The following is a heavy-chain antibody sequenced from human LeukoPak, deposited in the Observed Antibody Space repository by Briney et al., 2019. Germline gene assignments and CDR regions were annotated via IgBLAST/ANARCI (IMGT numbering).Heavy chain of an antibody. Sequence: PSETLSLTCTVSGGSISSSSYYWGWIRQPPGTGLAWIGSIYYSGSTNYNPSLKSRVTISVDTSKNQFSLKLSSVTAADTAVYYCARGLRWTPPDIWGQGTMVTVSS. J-gene: IGHJ3*02. CDR1: GGSISSSSYY. V-gene: IGHV4-39*07. D-gene: IGHD4-23*01. CDR2: IYYSGST. CDR3: ARGLRWTPPDI.